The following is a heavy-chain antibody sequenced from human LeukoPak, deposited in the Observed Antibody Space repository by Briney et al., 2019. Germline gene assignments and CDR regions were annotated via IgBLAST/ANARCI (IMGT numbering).Heavy chain of an antibody. J-gene: IGHJ5*02. CDR2: IIPIFGTA. Sequence: SVKVSCKASGGTFSSYAISWVRQAPGQGLEWMGGIIPIFGTANYAQKFQGRVTITADESTSTAYMELSSLRSEDTAVYYCARGGDYGDYRFDPWGQGTLVTVSS. CDR3: ARGGDYGDYRFDP. D-gene: IGHD4-17*01. CDR1: GGTFSSYA. V-gene: IGHV1-69*13.